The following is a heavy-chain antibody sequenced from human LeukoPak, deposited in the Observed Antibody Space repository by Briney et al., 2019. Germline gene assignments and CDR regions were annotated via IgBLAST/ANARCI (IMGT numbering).Heavy chain of an antibody. D-gene: IGHD5-18*01. CDR3: ARSGLLKYSYGFDY. Sequence: SETLSLTCAVYGGSFSGYYWSWVRPPPGKGLEWIGEINHSGSTNYNPSLKSRVTISVDTSKNQFSLKLSSVTAADTAVYYCARSGLLKYSYGFDYWGQGTLVTVSS. CDR1: GGSFSGYY. CDR2: INHSGST. V-gene: IGHV4-34*01. J-gene: IGHJ4*02.